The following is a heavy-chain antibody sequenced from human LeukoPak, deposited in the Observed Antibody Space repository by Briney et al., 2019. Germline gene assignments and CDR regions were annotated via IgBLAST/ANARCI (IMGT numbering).Heavy chain of an antibody. Sequence: PGGSLRLSCAASGFTFSSYGMSWVRQAPGKGLEWVSAISGSGGSTYYADSVKGRFTISRDNSKNTLYLQMNSLRAEDTAVYYCANHLVGPLGCYYFDYGGQGTLVTVSS. J-gene: IGHJ4*02. D-gene: IGHD2-2*03. CDR2: ISGSGGST. CDR3: ANHLVGPLGCYYFDY. V-gene: IGHV3-23*01. CDR1: GFTFSSYG.